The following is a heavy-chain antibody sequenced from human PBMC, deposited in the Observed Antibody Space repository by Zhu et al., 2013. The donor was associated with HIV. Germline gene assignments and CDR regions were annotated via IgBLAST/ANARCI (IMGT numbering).Heavy chain of an antibody. J-gene: IGHJ5*02. CDR3: ARGVSGSLGSSSWYSDWFDP. Sequence: QVQLVQSGAEVKKPGASVKVSCKASGYTFTSYDINWVRQAAGQGLEWMGWMNPASGNTGYAQMFNGRVTMTRNTSISTAYMELTSLKSEDTAVYFCARGVSGSLGSSSWYSDWFDPWGQGTLVTVSS. V-gene: IGHV1-8*01. CDR1: GYTFTSYD. CDR2: MNPASGNT. D-gene: IGHD6-13*01.